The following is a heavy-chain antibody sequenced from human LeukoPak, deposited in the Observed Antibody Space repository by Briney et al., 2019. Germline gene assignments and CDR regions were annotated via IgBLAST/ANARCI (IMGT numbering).Heavy chain of an antibody. V-gene: IGHV1-8*03. CDR1: GGTFNNSA. D-gene: IGHD2-2*01. J-gene: IGHJ4*02. CDR3: ARVPKGSTSCCLDY. CDR2: MNPNSGNT. Sequence: GASVKVSCKTSGGTFNNSAISWVRQAPGQGLEWMGWMNPNSGNTGYAQKFQGRVTITRNASISTAYMELSSLRSEDTAVYYCARVPKGSTSCCLDYWGQGTLVTVSS.